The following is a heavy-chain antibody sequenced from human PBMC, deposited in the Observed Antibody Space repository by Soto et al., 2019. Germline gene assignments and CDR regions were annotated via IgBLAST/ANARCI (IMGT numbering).Heavy chain of an antibody. V-gene: IGHV3-30*03. Sequence: QVQLVESGGGVVQPGRSLRLSCVASGFSFSSYGMQWVRQAPGKGLEWVALISDDGSNKYYRDSVKGRFTVSRDNSKITLYLQLNSLRAEDTAVYYCVGGHYFGDFWGQGTLVTVSS. CDR1: GFSFSSYG. CDR2: ISDDGSNK. CDR3: VGGHYFGDF. J-gene: IGHJ4*02. D-gene: IGHD3-10*01.